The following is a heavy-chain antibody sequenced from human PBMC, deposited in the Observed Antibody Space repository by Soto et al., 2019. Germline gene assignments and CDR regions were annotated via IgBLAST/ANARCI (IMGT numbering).Heavy chain of an antibody. CDR1: GFTFSSYG. CDR3: ARERVSSSGAGYFDY. CDR2: IWYDGSNK. D-gene: IGHD6-6*01. J-gene: IGHJ4*02. Sequence: SLRLSCAASGFTFSSYGMHWVRQAPGKGLEWVAVIWYDGSNKYYADSVKGRFTISRDNSKNTLYLQMNSLRAEDTAVYYCARERVSSSGAGYFDYWGQGTLVTVSS. V-gene: IGHV3-33*01.